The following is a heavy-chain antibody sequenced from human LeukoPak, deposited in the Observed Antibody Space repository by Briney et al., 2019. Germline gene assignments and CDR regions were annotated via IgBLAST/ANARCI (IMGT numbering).Heavy chain of an antibody. CDR3: AVEGPFCSGRSCWDY. Sequence: SETLSLTCSVSGGSIISSTYYWAWLRQTPGKGLEWIGSIFDNGGTYYKPSLESRVTISLDTSKNQFSLKLSSVTAVDTAVYYCAVEGPFCSGRSCWDYWGQGTLVTVSS. V-gene: IGHV4-39*01. D-gene: IGHD2-15*01. CDR2: IFDNGGT. J-gene: IGHJ4*02. CDR1: GGSIISSTYY.